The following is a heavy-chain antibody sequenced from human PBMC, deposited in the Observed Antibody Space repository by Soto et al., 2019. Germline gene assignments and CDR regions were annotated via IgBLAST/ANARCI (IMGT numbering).Heavy chain of an antibody. CDR2: IWYDGTIK. V-gene: IGHV3-33*01. CDR3: ARGMISWELLVH. Sequence: QVQLVESGGGVVQPGKSLRLSCAASGFTFTNHAMHWVRQAPGKGLEWVAAIWYDGTIKYYADSVKGRLTISRDNSKNTLYLQMNSLRAEDTAIHYCARGMISWELLVHLGQGTPVTVSS. CDR1: GFTFTNHA. J-gene: IGHJ4*02. D-gene: IGHD1-26*01.